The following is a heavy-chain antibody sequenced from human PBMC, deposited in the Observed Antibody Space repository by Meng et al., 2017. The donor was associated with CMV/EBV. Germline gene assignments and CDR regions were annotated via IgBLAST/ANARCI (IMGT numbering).Heavy chain of an antibody. CDR1: GITFSDFL. J-gene: IGHJ6*02. CDR3: AAGFWGA. CDR2: MGQDGSDK. Sequence: GGSLRLSCTVSGITFSDFLMGWFRQAPGKGLAWVANMGQDGSDKNYVDSVKGRFTISRDNAKNSLYLQMNSLRVEDTAVYYCAAGFWGAWGQGTTVTVSS. V-gene: IGHV3-7*01. D-gene: IGHD3-16*01.